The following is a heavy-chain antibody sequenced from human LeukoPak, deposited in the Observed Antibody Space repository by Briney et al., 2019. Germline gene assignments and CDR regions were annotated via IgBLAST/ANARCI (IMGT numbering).Heavy chain of an antibody. CDR1: GYTFTSYY. J-gene: IGHJ4*02. V-gene: IGHV1-46*01. CDR2: INPSGGST. Sequence: ASVTVSCKASGYTFTSYYMHWVRQAPGQGLEWMGIINPSGGSTSYAQKFQGRVTMTRDTSTSTVYMELSSLRSEDTAVYYCARAQRYCSSTSCSIDYWGQGTLVTVSS. D-gene: IGHD2-2*01. CDR3: ARAQRYCSSTSCSIDY.